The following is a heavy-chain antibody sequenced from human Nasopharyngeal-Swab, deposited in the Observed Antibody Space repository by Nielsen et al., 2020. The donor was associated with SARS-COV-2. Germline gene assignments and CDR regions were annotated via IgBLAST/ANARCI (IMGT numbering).Heavy chain of an antibody. V-gene: IGHV4-59*11. J-gene: IGHJ5*02. CDR1: GVSISSQY. CDR3: AKEGATGWFDP. Sequence: SETLSLTCTVSGVSISSQYWSWIRQPPGKGLEWIGYITHNSGTNYNPSLKSRLTMFMDTSKKQFSLKLRSVTAADAAVYYCAKEGATGWFDPWGQGTLVTVSS. CDR2: ITHNSGT.